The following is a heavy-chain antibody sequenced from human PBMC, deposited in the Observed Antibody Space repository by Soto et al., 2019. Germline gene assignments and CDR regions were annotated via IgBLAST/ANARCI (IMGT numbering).Heavy chain of an antibody. Sequence: PSETLSLTCTVSGGSISSYYWSWIRQPPGKGLEWIGYIYYSGSTNYNPSLKSRVTMSLDTSNNQLSLKLSSVSAADTAVYYCARGLSAVTGRLFDYWGQGALVTVSS. CDR3: ARGLSAVTGRLFDY. D-gene: IGHD6-19*01. CDR2: IYYSGST. V-gene: IGHV4-59*01. J-gene: IGHJ4*02. CDR1: GGSISSYY.